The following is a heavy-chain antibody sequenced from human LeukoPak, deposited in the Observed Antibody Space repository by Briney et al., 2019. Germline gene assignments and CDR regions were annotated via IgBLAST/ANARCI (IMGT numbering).Heavy chain of an antibody. CDR2: IYYSGST. V-gene: IGHV4-39*07. D-gene: IGHD6-13*01. Sequence: PSETLSLTCTVSSGSISSSSYYWGWIRQPPGKGLEWIGSIYYSGSTYYNPSLKSRVTISVDTSKNQFSLKLSSVTAADTAVYYCARDGYSSSWYPALAKNYYFDYWGQVTLVTVSS. CDR1: SGSISSSSYY. CDR3: ARDGYSSSWYPALAKNYYFDY. J-gene: IGHJ4*02.